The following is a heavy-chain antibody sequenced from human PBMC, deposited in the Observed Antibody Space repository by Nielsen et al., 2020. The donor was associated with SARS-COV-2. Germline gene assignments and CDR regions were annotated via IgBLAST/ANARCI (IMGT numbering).Heavy chain of an antibody. CDR3: ARVWQRARSRSAGREWSGFDY. CDR2: INPSGGST. D-gene: IGHD6-25*01. J-gene: IGHJ4*02. Sequence: WVRQAPGQGLEWMGIINPSGGSTSYAQKLQGRVTMTTDTSTSTAYMELRSLRSDDTAVYYCARVWQRARSRSAGREWSGFDYWGQGTLVTVSS. V-gene: IGHV1-46*01.